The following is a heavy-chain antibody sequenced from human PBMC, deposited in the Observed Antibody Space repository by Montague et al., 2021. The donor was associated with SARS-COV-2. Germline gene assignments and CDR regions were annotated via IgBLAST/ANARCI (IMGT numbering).Heavy chain of an antibody. CDR2: IKQSGRT. CDR3: ARGHLSVSMIVVVFTSASYYFDY. J-gene: IGHJ4*02. V-gene: IGHV4-34*01. D-gene: IGHD3-22*01. CDR1: GGSFGDDH. Sequence: SETLSLTCAVYGGSFGDDHWSWIRQPPGKGLERIGDIKQSGRTNYNPSLKSRVTISVDTSKNRFSLKLTSVTAADTAVYFCARGHLSVSMIVVVFTSASYYFDYWGQGAQVTVSS.